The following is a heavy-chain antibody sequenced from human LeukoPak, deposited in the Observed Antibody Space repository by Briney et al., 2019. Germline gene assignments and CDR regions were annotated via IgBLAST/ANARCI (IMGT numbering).Heavy chain of an antibody. CDR3: ARGGRSSYGMDV. J-gene: IGHJ6*02. V-gene: IGHV5-51*01. CDR2: IYPADSTA. CDR1: GYSFTTYW. D-gene: IGHD1-26*01. Sequence: GESLKISCKASGYSFTTYWIGWVRQVPGKGLEWVGIIYPADSTAKYSPSFQGQVTISVDKSISTAYLQWSRLEASDTAVYYCARGGRSSYGMDVWGQGTTVTVSS.